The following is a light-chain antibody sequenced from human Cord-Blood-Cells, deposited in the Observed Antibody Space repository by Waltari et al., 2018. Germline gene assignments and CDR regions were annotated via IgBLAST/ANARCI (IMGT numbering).Light chain of an antibody. CDR2: GAS. CDR1: QSVSSN. CDR3: QQYNNWTPYT. Sequence: EIDMTQSPSTLSVSPGERATHSSRPSQSVSSNLAWYQQKPGQDPRLLINGASTRVTGIPAWLSGSGAGTEYTLTISSLQYDDFAVSYCQQYNNWTPYTFGQGTKLEIK. V-gene: IGKV3-15*01. J-gene: IGKJ2*01.